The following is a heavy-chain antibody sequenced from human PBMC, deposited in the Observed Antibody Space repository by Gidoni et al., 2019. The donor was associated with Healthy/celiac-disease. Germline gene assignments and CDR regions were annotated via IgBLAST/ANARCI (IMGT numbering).Heavy chain of an antibody. D-gene: IGHD6-13*01. CDR3: ARVRTVAAAEFYWYFDL. V-gene: IGHV3-20*04. CDR1: GLTLDDYG. CDR2: INWNGGST. Sequence: EVQLVESGGGVVRTGGSPRLACAASGLTLDDYGMSWVRQAPGKGLECVSGINWNGGSTGYADSVKGRFTISGDNAKNSLYLQMNSLRAEDTALYYCARVRTVAAAEFYWYFDLWGRGTLVTVSS. J-gene: IGHJ2*01.